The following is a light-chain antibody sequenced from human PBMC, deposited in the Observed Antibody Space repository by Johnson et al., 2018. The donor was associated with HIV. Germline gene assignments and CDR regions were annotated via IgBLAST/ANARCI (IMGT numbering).Light chain of an antibody. V-gene: IGLV1-51*02. J-gene: IGLJ1*01. CDR2: ENN. CDR3: GAWDSRLSVCV. CDR1: SSNIGNNY. Sequence: QSILTQPPSVSAAPGQKVTISCSGSSSNIGNNYVSWYQQLPGTAPKLLIYENNKRPSGIPDRFSGSRSGTSATLAITVLQTGDEADYYCGAWDSRLSVCVFGPGTKVTVL.